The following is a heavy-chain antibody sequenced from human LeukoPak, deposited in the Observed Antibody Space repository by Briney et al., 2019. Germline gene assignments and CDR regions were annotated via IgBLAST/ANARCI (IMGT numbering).Heavy chain of an antibody. CDR3: TTAAIYAFDI. Sequence: GGSLRLSCAASGFTFSSYAMSWVRQAPGKGLEWVSAISGSGGSTYYADSVKGRFTISRDNSKNTLYLQMNSLKTEDTAVYYCTTAAIYAFDIWGQGTMVTVSS. D-gene: IGHD4/OR15-4a*01. V-gene: IGHV3-23*01. CDR1: GFTFSSYA. J-gene: IGHJ3*02. CDR2: ISGSGGST.